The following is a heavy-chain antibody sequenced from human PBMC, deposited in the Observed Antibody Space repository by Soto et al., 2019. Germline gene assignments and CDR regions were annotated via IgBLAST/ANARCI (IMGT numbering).Heavy chain of an antibody. CDR3: AKQGYCTNGVCYNPYGMDV. CDR2: ISGSGGST. D-gene: IGHD2-8*01. CDR1: GFTFSSYA. Sequence: EVQLLESGGGLVQPGGSLRLSCAASGFTFSSYAMSWVRQAPGTGLEWVSAISGSGGSTYYADSVKGRFTISRDNSKNTLYLQMNSLRAEDTAVYYCAKQGYCTNGVCYNPYGMDVWGQGTTVTVCS. J-gene: IGHJ6*02. V-gene: IGHV3-23*01.